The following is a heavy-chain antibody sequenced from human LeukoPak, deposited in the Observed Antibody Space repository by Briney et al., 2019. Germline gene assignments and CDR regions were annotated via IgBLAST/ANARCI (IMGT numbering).Heavy chain of an antibody. D-gene: IGHD3-22*01. CDR3: ARHSGYHSTMYLDY. CDR2: ITAVFRSV. CDR1: GYSFMSYG. J-gene: IGHJ4*02. V-gene: IGHV1-69*13. Sequence: SVRVSCKASGYSFMSYGISWVRQAPGQGLEWMGGITAVFRSVNYAQRFQGRVTITADEFMRTVYMELSSLRSEDTAVYYCARHSGYHSTMYLDYWGQGTLVTVSS.